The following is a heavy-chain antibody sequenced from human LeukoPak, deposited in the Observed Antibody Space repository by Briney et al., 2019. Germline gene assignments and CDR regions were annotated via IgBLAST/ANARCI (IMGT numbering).Heavy chain of an antibody. V-gene: IGHV6-1*01. D-gene: IGHD2-2*01. CDR1: GDSFSSNSVT. J-gene: IGHJ5*02. Sequence: SQTLSLTCAISGDSFSSNSVTWNRIRQSPSRGLEWLGRTYYRSTWYNDYAVSVRGRITVNPDTSKNQFSLHLNTVTPEDRAVYYCARRLTQYDCFDPWGQGILVTVSS. CDR2: TYYRSTWYN. CDR3: ARRLTQYDCFDP.